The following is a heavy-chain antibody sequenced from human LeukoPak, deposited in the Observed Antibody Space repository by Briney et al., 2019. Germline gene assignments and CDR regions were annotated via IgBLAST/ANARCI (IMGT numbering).Heavy chain of an antibody. J-gene: IGHJ3*02. CDR1: GFTFTNYA. Sequence: GGSLRLSCAASGFTFTNYAMRWVRQITGKGLEWVAGISSSGGSTFYADSVKGRFTISRDNSKNTLYLQMNSLRAEDTAVYYCARRSVITMIKTGGAFDIWGQGTMVTVSS. CDR3: ARRSVITMIKTGGAFDI. CDR2: ISSSGGST. D-gene: IGHD3-22*01. V-gene: IGHV3-23*01.